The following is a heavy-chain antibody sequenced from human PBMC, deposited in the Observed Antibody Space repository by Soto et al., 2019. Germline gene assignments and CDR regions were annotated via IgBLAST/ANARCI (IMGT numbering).Heavy chain of an antibody. D-gene: IGHD6-19*01. Sequence: TSDTLSLTCTVSGGSISSYYWSWIRQPPGKGLEWIGYIYYSGSTNYNPSLKSRVTISVDTSKNQFSLKLSSVTAADTAVYYCARIAVAGHFDYWGQGTLVNVSS. CDR2: IYYSGST. J-gene: IGHJ4*02. CDR3: ARIAVAGHFDY. CDR1: GGSISSYY. V-gene: IGHV4-59*01.